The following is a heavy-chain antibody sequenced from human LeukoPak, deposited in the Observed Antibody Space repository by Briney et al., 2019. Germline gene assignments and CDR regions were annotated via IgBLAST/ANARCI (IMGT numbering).Heavy chain of an antibody. Sequence: GGSLRLSCAASGFTFSNCGMSWVRRAPGKGLEWVSTISGSGGTTNYADSVNGRFTISRDNSKNTLYLQMNSLRAEDTALYYCAKVVWGNFRYLDYWGQGALVTVSS. CDR3: AKVVWGNFRYLDY. CDR1: GFTFSNCG. V-gene: IGHV3-23*01. D-gene: IGHD3-16*02. J-gene: IGHJ4*02. CDR2: ISGSGGTT.